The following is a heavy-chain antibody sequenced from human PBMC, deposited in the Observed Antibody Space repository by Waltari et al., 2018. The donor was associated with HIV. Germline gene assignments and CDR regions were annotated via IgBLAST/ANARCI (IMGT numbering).Heavy chain of an antibody. CDR1: GFSFSSYA. D-gene: IGHD3-3*01. CDR2: ISGSGDSR. CDR3: ARLMGTSFGMVIYYSYGMDV. J-gene: IGHJ6*02. V-gene: IGHV3-23*01. Sequence: EVKLLESGGGLVQPGGSLRLSCEASGFSFSSYAMSWVCRAPGKGLEWVSGISGSGDSRYYADSVKGRFSISRDNSKNTLSLQMNSLRAEDTAVYYCARLMGTSFGMVIYYSYGMDVWGQGTTVTVSS.